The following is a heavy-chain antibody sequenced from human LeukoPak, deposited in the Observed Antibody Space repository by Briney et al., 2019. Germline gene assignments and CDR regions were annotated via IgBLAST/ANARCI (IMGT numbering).Heavy chain of an antibody. Sequence: SETLSLTCTVSGGPISSGGYYWSWIRQHPGKGLEWIGYIYYSGSTYYNPSLKSRVTISVDTSKNQFSLKLSSVTAADTAVYYCARTYYYDSSGYAQEDFDYWGQGTLVTVSS. CDR1: GGPISSGGYY. CDR2: IYYSGST. D-gene: IGHD3-22*01. J-gene: IGHJ4*02. V-gene: IGHV4-31*03. CDR3: ARTYYYDSSGYAQEDFDY.